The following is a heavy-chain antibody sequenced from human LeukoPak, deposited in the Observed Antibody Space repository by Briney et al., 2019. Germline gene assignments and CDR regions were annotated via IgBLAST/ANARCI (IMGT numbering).Heavy chain of an antibody. J-gene: IGHJ4*02. D-gene: IGHD1-26*01. CDR3: AKGGKWDVTPFDY. CDR1: GFTFSSYS. CDR2: ISGGGGST. V-gene: IGHV3-23*01. Sequence: GGSLRLSCAASGFTFSSYSMNWVRQAPGKGLEWVSTISGGGGSTYYADSVKGRFTISRDNSKNTLYLQVNSRRAEDTAVYYCAKGGKWDVTPFDYWGQGTLVTVSS.